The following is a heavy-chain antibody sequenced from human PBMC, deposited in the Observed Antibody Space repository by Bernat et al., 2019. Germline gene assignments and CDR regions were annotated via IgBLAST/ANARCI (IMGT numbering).Heavy chain of an antibody. CDR1: GGSISSSSYY. J-gene: IGHJ4*02. V-gene: IGHV4-39*01. CDR2: IYFSGST. CDR3: ARRGYSDYDLFDY. D-gene: IGHD5-12*01. Sequence: QLQLQESGPGLVKPSETLSLTCTVSGGSISSSSYYWGWIRQPPGKGLEWIASIYFSGSTYYNPSLKSRVTISVDTSKNQFSLKLSSVTAADTAVYYCARRGYSDYDLFDYWGQGTLVTVSS.